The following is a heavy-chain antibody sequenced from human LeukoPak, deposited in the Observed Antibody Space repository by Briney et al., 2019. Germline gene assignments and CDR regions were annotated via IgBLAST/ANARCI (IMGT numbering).Heavy chain of an antibody. Sequence: SETLSHTCTVSGGSISSYYWTWIRQPPGKGLEWIGYIYYSGSTNYNPSLKSRVTIPVDTSKNQFSLKLSSVTAADTAVYYCARQGRGYGGNSDYWGQGTLVTVSS. CDR1: GGSISSYY. CDR3: ARQGRGYGGNSDY. J-gene: IGHJ4*02. CDR2: IYYSGST. D-gene: IGHD4-23*01. V-gene: IGHV4-59*08.